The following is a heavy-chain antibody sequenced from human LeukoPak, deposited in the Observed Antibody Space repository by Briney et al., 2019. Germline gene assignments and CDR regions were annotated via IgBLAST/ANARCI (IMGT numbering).Heavy chain of an antibody. D-gene: IGHD1-26*01. CDR1: GYTFTGYY. V-gene: IGHV1-2*02. J-gene: IGHJ4*02. CDR3: ARVLSGSYPFDY. Sequence: ASVKVSCKASGYTFTGYYMRWVRQAPGQGLEWMGWINPNSGGTNYAQKFQGRVTMTRDTSISTAYMELSRLRSDDTAVYYCARVLSGSYPFDYWGQGTLVTVSS. CDR2: INPNSGGT.